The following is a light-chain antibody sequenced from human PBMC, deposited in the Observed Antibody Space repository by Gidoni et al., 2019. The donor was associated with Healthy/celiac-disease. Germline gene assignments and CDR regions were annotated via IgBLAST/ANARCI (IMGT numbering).Light chain of an antibody. J-gene: IGKJ4*01. Sequence: EIVLTQSPATLSLSPGERATLSCRASQSVSSYLAWYQQNPGQAPRLLIYDASNRATGIPARFSGSGSGTDFTLTISSRAPEDFAVYYCQQRSNWPLTFGGGTKVEIK. V-gene: IGKV3-11*01. CDR3: QQRSNWPLT. CDR1: QSVSSY. CDR2: DAS.